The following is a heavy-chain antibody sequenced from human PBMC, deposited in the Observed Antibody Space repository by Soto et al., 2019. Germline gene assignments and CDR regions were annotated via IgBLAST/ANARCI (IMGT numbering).Heavy chain of an antibody. Sequence: QVQLVESGGGVVQPGRSLRLSCAASGFTFSSYGMHWVRQAPGKGLEWVAVISYDGSNKYYADSVKGRFTISRDNSKNTLYLQMNSLRAEDTAVYYCAKLGIVVSAYSYESGYFDYWGQGTLVTVSS. V-gene: IGHV3-30*18. CDR1: GFTFSSYG. J-gene: IGHJ4*02. CDR2: ISYDGSNK. D-gene: IGHD3-22*01. CDR3: AKLGIVVSAYSYESGYFDY.